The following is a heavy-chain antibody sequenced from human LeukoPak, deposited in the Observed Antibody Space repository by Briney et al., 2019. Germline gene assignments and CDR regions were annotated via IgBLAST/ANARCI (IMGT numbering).Heavy chain of an antibody. CDR3: AKLQSDGLRTYYGMDV. CDR2: STGSGGTT. J-gene: IGHJ6*02. D-gene: IGHD4-17*01. V-gene: IGHV3-23*01. Sequence: GGSLRLSCAASGFTFSSYAMSWVRQAPGKGLEWVSASTGSGGTTYYADSVMGRITISRDNSKNTLYLQMNSLRAEDTAVYYCAKLQSDGLRTYYGMDVWGQGTTVTVSS. CDR1: GFTFSSYA.